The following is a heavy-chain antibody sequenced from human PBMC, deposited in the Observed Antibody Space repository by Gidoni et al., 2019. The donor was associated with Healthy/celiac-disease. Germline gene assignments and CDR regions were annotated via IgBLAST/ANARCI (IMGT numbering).Heavy chain of an antibody. CDR1: GGSISSYY. D-gene: IGHD6-19*01. CDR3: ARTHSSGWNYGMDV. J-gene: IGHJ6*02. V-gene: IGHV4-4*07. Sequence: QVQLQESGPGLVKPSDTLSLTCPVSGGSISSYYWSWIRQPAGKGLEWIGRIYTSGSTNYNPSLKSRVTMSVDTSKNQFSLKLSSVTAADTAVYYCARTHSSGWNYGMDVWGQGTTVTVSS. CDR2: IYTSGST.